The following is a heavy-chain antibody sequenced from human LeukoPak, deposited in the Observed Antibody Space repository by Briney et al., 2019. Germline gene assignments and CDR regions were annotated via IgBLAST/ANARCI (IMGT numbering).Heavy chain of an antibody. V-gene: IGHV1-3*01. CDR3: ARAMPGYYDILTGYDY. J-gene: IGHJ4*02. Sequence: ASVKVSCKASGYTFTSYAMHWVRQAPGQRLEWMGWINAGNGNTKYSQKFKGRVTITRDTSASTAYMELSSLRSEDTAVYYCARAMPGYYDILTGYDYWGQGTLVTVSS. CDR2: INAGNGNT. CDR1: GYTFTSYA. D-gene: IGHD3-9*01.